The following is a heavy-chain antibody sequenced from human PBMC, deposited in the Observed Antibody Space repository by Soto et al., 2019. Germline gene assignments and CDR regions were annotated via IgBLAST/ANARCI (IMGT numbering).Heavy chain of an antibody. Sequence: SETLSLTCTVSGAFISGYYWSWIRQPAGKGLEWIGRIYTSGSTKYSPSLKSRATISVDTSKNQFSLKLSSVTAADTAVYYCARQSSGWDYWGQGTLVTVSS. V-gene: IGHV4-4*07. CDR2: IYTSGST. J-gene: IGHJ4*02. CDR1: GAFISGYY. CDR3: ARQSSGWDY. D-gene: IGHD6-19*01.